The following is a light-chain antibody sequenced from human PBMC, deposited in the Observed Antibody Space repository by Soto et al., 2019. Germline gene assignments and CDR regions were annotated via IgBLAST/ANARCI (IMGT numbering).Light chain of an antibody. V-gene: IGLV1-40*01. Sequence: QSVLTQPPSVSGAPGQRVTISCTRSSSNIGADYDVHGYQQRPGTGPKLLIFGNINRPSGVPDRFSGSKSGTSASLAITGLQAEDEGDYYCQSYDRTLSDRYVFGTGTKVTVL. CDR3: QSYDRTLSDRYV. CDR1: SSNIGADYD. CDR2: GNI. J-gene: IGLJ1*01.